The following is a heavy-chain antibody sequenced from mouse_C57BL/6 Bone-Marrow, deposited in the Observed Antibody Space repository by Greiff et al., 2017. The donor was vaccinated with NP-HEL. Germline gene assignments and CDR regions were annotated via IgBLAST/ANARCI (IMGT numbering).Heavy chain of an antibody. J-gene: IGHJ3*01. CDR3: ARRGADDYDGFAY. CDR2: IYPGDGDT. Sequence: QVQLKESGPELVKPGASVKISCKASGYAFSSSWMNWVKQRPGKGLEWIGRIYPGDGDTTYNGKFKGKATLTADKSSSTAYMQLSSLTSEDSAVYFCARRGADDYDGFAYWGQGTLVTVSA. D-gene: IGHD2-4*01. CDR1: GYAFSSSW. V-gene: IGHV1-82*01.